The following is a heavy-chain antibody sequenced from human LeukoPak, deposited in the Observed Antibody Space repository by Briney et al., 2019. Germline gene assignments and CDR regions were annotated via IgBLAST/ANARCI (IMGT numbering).Heavy chain of an antibody. V-gene: IGHV4-4*02. CDR3: AREDGDGYNSGDY. J-gene: IGHJ4*02. Sequence: SGTLSLTCAVSGGSISSSNWWSWVRQPPGKGLEWIGEIYHSGSTNYNPSLKSRVTMSVDTSKNQFSLKLSSVTAADTAVYYCAREDGDGYNSGDYWGQGTLVTVSS. CDR2: IYHSGST. D-gene: IGHD5-24*01. CDR1: GGSISSSNW.